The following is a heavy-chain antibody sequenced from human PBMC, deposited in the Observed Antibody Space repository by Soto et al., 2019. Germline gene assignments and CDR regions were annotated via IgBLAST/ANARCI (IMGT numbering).Heavy chain of an antibody. Sequence: PGGSLRLSCAASGFTFSSYWMSWVRQAPGKGLEWVANIKQDGSEKYYVDSVKGRFTISRDNAKNSLYLQMNSLRAEDTAVYYCARENTHYYYYMDAWGKGTTVTVSS. V-gene: IGHV3-7*01. CDR1: GFTFSSYW. CDR3: ARENTHYYYYMDA. J-gene: IGHJ6*03. CDR2: IKQDGSEK.